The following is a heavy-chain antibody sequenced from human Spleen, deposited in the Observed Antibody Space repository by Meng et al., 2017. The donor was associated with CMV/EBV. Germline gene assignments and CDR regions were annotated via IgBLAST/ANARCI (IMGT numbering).Heavy chain of an antibody. J-gene: IGHJ4*02. CDR1: RGRSCC. CDR3: ARRHDCSGGSCYSDSGDF. CDR2: IEDSGRT. D-gene: IGHD2-15*01. Sequence: RGRSCCWGWISQRPGKGVEWIGSIEDSGRTCYNPFLKSRVTISVDTSRNQFSLQLRSVTDADTAVYYCARRHDCSGGSCYSDSGDFWGQGTLVTVSS. V-gene: IGHV4-39*01.